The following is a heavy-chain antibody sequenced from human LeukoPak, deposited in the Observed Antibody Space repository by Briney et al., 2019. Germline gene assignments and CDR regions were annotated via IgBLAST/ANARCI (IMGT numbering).Heavy chain of an antibody. D-gene: IGHD4-23*01. CDR3: AVTSGGGTSGFDY. V-gene: IGHV5-51*01. Sequence: KVGESLKISCKGSGYSFTSYWIGWVRQKPGKGLEWMGIIYPGDSDTRYSPSFQGHVTISADKSISTAYLQWSSLKASDAAIYYCAVTSGGGTSGFDYWGQGTLVTVSS. J-gene: IGHJ4*02. CDR2: IYPGDSDT. CDR1: GYSFTSYW.